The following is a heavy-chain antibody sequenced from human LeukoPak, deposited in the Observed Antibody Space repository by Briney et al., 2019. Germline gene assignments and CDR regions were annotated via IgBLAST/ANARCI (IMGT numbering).Heavy chain of an antibody. D-gene: IGHD3-22*01. V-gene: IGHV3-33*06. CDR3: AKDLIVEAEDRSFRGDH. Sequence: PGRSLRLSCSAAAFTFSSYAMHWVRQAPGKGLEWVAVIWYDGTNKYYADSLKGRFTISRDNSKNTLYLQMNSLRVEDTAVYYCAKDLIVEAEDRSFRGDHWGQGTLVTVSS. CDR2: IWYDGTNK. J-gene: IGHJ4*02. CDR1: AFTFSSYA.